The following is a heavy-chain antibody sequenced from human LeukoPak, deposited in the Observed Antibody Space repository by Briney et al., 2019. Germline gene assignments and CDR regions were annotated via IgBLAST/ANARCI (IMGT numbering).Heavy chain of an antibody. CDR2: INHSGST. CDR1: GGSFSGYY. CDR3: ARGARRYCSGGSCYGNWFDP. V-gene: IGHV4-34*01. J-gene: IGHJ5*02. Sequence: PSETLSLTCAVYGGSFSGYYWSWIRQPPGKGLEWIGEINHSGSTNYNPSLKSRVTISVDTSKNQFSLKLSSVTAADTAVYYCARGARRYCSGGSCYGNWFDPWGQGTLVTASS. D-gene: IGHD2-15*01.